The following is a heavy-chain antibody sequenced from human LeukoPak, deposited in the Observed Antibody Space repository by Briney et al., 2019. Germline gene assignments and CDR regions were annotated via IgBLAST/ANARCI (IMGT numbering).Heavy chain of an antibody. V-gene: IGHV3-21*04. J-gene: IGHJ4*02. CDR1: GFTFSDYT. D-gene: IGHD6-19*01. CDR3: AKDFGSGWYAFDS. Sequence: GGSLRLSCAASGFTFSDYTMNWVRQAPGKGLEWVSSISSSSSYIYYADSVRGRFTISRDNAKISLYLQMNSLRAEDTAVYYCAKDFGSGWYAFDSWGQGTLVTVSS. CDR2: ISSSSSYI.